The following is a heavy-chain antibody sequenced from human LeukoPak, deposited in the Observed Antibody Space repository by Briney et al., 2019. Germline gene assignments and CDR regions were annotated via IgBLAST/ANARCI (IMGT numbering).Heavy chain of an antibody. V-gene: IGHV4-34*01. J-gene: IGHJ4*02. D-gene: IGHD5-12*01. CDR1: GGSFSGYY. Sequence: SETLSLTCAVCGGSFSGYYWSWIRQPPGKGLEWIGEINHSGSTNYNPSLKSRVTISVDTSKNQFSLKLSSVTAADTAVYYCALTDGGYDLGFDYWGQGTLVTVSS. CDR2: INHSGST. CDR3: ALTDGGYDLGFDY.